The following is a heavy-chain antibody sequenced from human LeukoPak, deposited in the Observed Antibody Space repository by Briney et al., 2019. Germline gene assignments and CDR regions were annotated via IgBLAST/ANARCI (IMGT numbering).Heavy chain of an antibody. CDR1: GFTFSAYN. CDR2: ISYHGSDK. J-gene: IGHJ4*02. V-gene: IGHV3-30*01. CDR3: AKARAGTYGEFFDY. D-gene: IGHD3-10*01. Sequence: GGSLRLSCAASGFTFSAYNMHWVRQAPGKGLEWLAVISYHGSDKYYADSVNGRFTISRDNPKNTLYLEMISLRPEDTAIYYCAKARAGTYGEFFDYWGQGALVTVSS.